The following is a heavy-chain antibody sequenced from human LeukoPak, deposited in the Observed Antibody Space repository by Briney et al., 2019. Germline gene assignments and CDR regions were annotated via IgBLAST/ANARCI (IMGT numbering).Heavy chain of an antibody. J-gene: IGHJ4*02. CDR2: INHSGST. D-gene: IGHD3-3*01. V-gene: IGHV4-34*01. CDR1: GGSFSGYY. Sequence: SETVSLTCAVYGGSFSGYYWSWIRQPPGKGLEWIGEINHSGSTNYNPSLKSRVTISVDTSKNQFSLKLSSVTAADTAVYYCARAKITIFGVVIIPPYFDYWGQGTLVTVSS. CDR3: ARAKITIFGVVIIPPYFDY.